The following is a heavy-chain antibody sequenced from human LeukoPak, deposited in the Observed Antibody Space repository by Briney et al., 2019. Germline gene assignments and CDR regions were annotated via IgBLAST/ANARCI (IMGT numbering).Heavy chain of an antibody. CDR1: GYSISSGYY. D-gene: IGHD5-24*01. CDR3: ARHRAEKPYYIDV. Sequence: SETLSLTCAVSGYSISSGYYWGWIRQPPGKGLEWIGSIYHSGSTYYNPSLKSRVTISVDTSKNQFSLKLSSVTAADTAVYYCARHRAEKPYYIDVWGKGTTVTVSS. J-gene: IGHJ6*03. CDR2: IYHSGST. V-gene: IGHV4-38-2*01.